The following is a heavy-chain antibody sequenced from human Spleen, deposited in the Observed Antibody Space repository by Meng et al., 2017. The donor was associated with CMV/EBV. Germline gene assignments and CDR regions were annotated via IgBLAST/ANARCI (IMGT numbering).Heavy chain of an antibody. Sequence: GESLKISCAASGFTFDDYGMSWVRQAPGKGLEWVSGIKWNGGSTGYADSVKGRFTLSRDNAKNSLYLQMNSLRAEDTALYYCARGGLLGGYYGMDVWGQGTTVTVSS. V-gene: IGHV3-20*04. CDR2: IKWNGGST. D-gene: IGHD3-16*01. CDR3: ARGGLLGGYYGMDV. J-gene: IGHJ6*02. CDR1: GFTFDDYG.